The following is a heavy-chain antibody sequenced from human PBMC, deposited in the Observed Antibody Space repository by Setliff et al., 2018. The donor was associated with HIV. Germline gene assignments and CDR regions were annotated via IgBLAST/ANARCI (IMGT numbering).Heavy chain of an antibody. CDR2: IYYSGGT. Sequence: PSETLSLTCTVSGGSISSSSYYWGWIRQPPGKGLEWIGSIYYSGGTYYNPSLKSRVTISVDTSKNQFSLKLSSVTAADTAVYYCARLLGPFDYWGQGTLVTVSS. D-gene: IGHD1-26*01. CDR3: ARLLGPFDY. J-gene: IGHJ4*02. V-gene: IGHV4-39*01. CDR1: GGSISSSSYY.